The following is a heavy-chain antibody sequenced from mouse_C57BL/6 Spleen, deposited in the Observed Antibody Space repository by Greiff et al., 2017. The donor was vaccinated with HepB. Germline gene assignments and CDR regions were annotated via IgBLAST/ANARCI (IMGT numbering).Heavy chain of an antibody. J-gene: IGHJ2*01. CDR3: ARNDYDSMYDFDY. CDR2: INPYNGDT. D-gene: IGHD2-4*01. Sequence: EVQLQQSGPELVKPGDSVKISCKASGYSFTGYFMNWVMQSHGKSLEWIGRINPYNGDTFYNQKFKGKATLTVDKSSSTAHMELRSLTSEDSAVYYCARNDYDSMYDFDYWGQGTTLTVSS. CDR1: GYSFTGYF. V-gene: IGHV1-20*01.